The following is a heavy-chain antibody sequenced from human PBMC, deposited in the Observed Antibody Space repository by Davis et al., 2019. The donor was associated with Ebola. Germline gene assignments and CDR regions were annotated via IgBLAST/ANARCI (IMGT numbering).Heavy chain of an antibody. J-gene: IGHJ2*01. Sequence: AASVKVSCKASGYTFTNYYMHWVRQAPGQGLEWMGMINPNDGRTIYAQKFQGRVTATRDTSTMTGYMEVNSLTSEDTAIYYCARDYYDSSDYPSHYFDVWGRGTLVTVSS. D-gene: IGHD3-22*01. CDR1: GYTFTNYY. CDR3: ARDYYDSSDYPSHYFDV. V-gene: IGHV1-46*01. CDR2: INPNDGRT.